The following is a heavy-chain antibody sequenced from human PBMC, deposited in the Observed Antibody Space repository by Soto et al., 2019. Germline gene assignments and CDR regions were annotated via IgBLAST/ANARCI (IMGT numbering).Heavy chain of an antibody. V-gene: IGHV1-69*12. CDR2: IIPIFGTA. J-gene: IGHJ6*02. CDR1: GGTFSSYA. CDR3: ARDSLGSNIVVVYGMDV. D-gene: IGHD2-15*01. Sequence: QVQLVQSGAEVKKPGSSVKVSCKASGGTFSSYAISWVRQAPGQGLEWMGGIIPIFGTANYAQKFQGRVTITADESTSTAYMELSSLRSEDTAVYYCARDSLGSNIVVVYGMDVWGQGTTVTVSS.